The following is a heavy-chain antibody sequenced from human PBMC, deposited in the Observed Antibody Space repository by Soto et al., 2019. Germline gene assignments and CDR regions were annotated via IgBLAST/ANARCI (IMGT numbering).Heavy chain of an antibody. V-gene: IGHV4-59*01. CDR2: IYYSGST. D-gene: IGHD5-18*01. CDR3: ARDLIGSSMVTFTSFDY. CDR1: GGSISSYY. J-gene: IGHJ4*02. Sequence: PSETLSLTCTVSGGSISSYYWSWIRQPPGKGLEWIGYIYYSGSTNYNPSLKSRVTISVDTSKNQFSLKLSSVTAADTAVYYCARDLIGSSMVTFTSFDYWGQGTLVTVSS.